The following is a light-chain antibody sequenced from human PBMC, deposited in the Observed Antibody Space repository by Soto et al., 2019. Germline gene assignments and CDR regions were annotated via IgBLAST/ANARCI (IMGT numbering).Light chain of an antibody. CDR3: QQSYKMPS. V-gene: IGKV1-5*03. J-gene: IGKJ5*01. CDR1: QDISNY. Sequence: DIQMTQSPSTLSASVGDRVTITCRASQDISNYLAWYQQKPGKAPKFLIYKASTLKSGVPSRFSGSGSGTEFTLTISSLEPEDFGTYYCQQSYKMPSFGQGTRLEIK. CDR2: KAS.